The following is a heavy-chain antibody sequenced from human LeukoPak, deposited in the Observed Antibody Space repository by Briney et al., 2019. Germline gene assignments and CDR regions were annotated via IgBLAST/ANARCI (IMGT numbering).Heavy chain of an antibody. J-gene: IGHJ4*02. V-gene: IGHV5-51*01. CDR3: ARPGERSRRDWNLDQ. CDR1: GYSFSNYW. CDR2: VYPRDSDT. Sequence: GESLKISCKASGYSFSNYWIGWVRQVPGKGLEWMGIVYPRDSDTRYSPSFQGQVTTSADKSISTAYLQWSSLKASDTAVYYCARPGERSRRDWNLDQWGQGTLVTVSS. D-gene: IGHD1-1*01.